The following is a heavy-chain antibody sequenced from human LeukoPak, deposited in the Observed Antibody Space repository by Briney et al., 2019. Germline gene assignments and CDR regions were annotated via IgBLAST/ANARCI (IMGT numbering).Heavy chain of an antibody. Sequence: GGSLRLSCAASGFTFSSYAMSWVRQAPGKGLEWVSAISGSGGSTYYADSVKGRFTISRDNSKNTLYLLMNSLRAEDTAVYYCAKMEFSPIYYFDYWGQGTLVTVSS. CDR1: GFTFSSYA. CDR2: ISGSGGST. V-gene: IGHV3-23*01. J-gene: IGHJ4*02. D-gene: IGHD1-1*01. CDR3: AKMEFSPIYYFDY.